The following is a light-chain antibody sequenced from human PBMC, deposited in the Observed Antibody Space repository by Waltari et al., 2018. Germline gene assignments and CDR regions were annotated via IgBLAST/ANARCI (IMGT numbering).Light chain of an antibody. V-gene: IGLV1-51*01. CDR2: DEN. Sequence: QSVLTQPPSVSASPGQKVPTPCSGSRPTPGNKSVTWYQQFPGTAPNLLIYDENKRPSGIPDRFSGSKSGTTATLGITGLQTGDEATYYCGAWDTSLSVGVFGGGTKLTVL. J-gene: IGLJ3*02. CDR1: RPTPGNKS. CDR3: GAWDTSLSVGV.